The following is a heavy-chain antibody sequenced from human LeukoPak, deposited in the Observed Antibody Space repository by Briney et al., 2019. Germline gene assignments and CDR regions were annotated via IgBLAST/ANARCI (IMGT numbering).Heavy chain of an antibody. CDR2: IYIIGST. CDR3: ARASQGGPYYYDSSGYYYVWFDP. J-gene: IGHJ5*02. Sequence: PSETLSLTCTVSGGSISSYYWSWIRQPAGKGLEWIGRIYIIGSTNYNPSLKSRVTMSVDTSKNQFSLKLSSVTAADTAVYYCARASQGGPYYYDSSGYYYVWFDPWGQGTLVTVSS. CDR1: GGSISSYY. D-gene: IGHD3-22*01. V-gene: IGHV4-4*07.